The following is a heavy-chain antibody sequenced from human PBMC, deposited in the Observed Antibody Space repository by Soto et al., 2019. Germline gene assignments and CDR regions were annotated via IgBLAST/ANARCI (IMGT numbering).Heavy chain of an antibody. J-gene: IGHJ4*02. V-gene: IGHV3-33*01. D-gene: IGHD3-3*01. Sequence: ESGGGVVQPGRSLRLSCAASGFTFSSYGMHWVRQAPGKGLEWVAVIWYDGSNKYYADSVKGRFTISRDNSKNTLYLQMNSLRAEDTAVYYCARGGAIFGVVTMYYFDYWGQGTLVTVSS. CDR1: GFTFSSYG. CDR2: IWYDGSNK. CDR3: ARGGAIFGVVTMYYFDY.